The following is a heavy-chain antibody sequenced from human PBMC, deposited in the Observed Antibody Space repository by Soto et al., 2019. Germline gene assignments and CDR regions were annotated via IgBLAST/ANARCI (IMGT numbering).Heavy chain of an antibody. CDR1: GYTFTSYD. CDR2: ISAYNGNT. J-gene: IGHJ6*03. Sequence: ASVKVSCKASGYTFTSYDINWVRQAPGQGLEWMGWISAYNGNTNYAQKLQGRVTMTTDTSTSTAYMELRSLRSDDTAVYYCAREGVDDFWSGAGYYYYMDVWGKGTTVTVSS. V-gene: IGHV1-18*01. CDR3: AREGVDDFWSGAGYYYYMDV. D-gene: IGHD3-3*01.